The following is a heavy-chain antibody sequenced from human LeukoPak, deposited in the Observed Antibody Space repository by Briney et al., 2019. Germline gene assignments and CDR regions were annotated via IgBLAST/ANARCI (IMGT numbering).Heavy chain of an antibody. CDR2: IYYSGST. CDR1: GGSISSSSYY. Sequence: SETLSLTCTVSGGSISSSSYYWGWIRQPPGKGLEWIGYIYYSGSTNYNPSLKSRVTISVDTSKNQFSLKLSSVTAADTAVYHCAGEKDPGAFDIWGQGTMVTVSS. D-gene: IGHD2-15*01. V-gene: IGHV4-61*01. CDR3: AGEKDPGAFDI. J-gene: IGHJ3*02.